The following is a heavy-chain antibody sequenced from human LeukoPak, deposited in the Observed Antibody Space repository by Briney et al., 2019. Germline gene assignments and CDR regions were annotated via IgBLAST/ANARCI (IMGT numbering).Heavy chain of an antibody. CDR2: IWYDGKTT. D-gene: IGHD6-6*01. V-gene: IGHV3-33*01. J-gene: IGHJ6*02. Sequence: PGGSLRLSCAASGFTFSEHGMHWVRQTPGKGLEWVAVIWYDGKTTYYPDSVKGRFTISRDNSKSTLYLQMDSLRAEDTAVYYCARDESSSIAALVPYYYYYGMDVWGQGNTVTVSS. CDR3: ARDESSSIAALVPYYYYYGMDV. CDR1: GFTFSEHG.